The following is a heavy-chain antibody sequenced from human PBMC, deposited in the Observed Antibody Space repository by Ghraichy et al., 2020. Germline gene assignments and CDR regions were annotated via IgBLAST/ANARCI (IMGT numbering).Heavy chain of an antibody. D-gene: IGHD4-17*01. Sequence: GGSLRLSCAASGFTFSSYGMHWVRQAPGKGLEWVAFIRYDGSNKYYVDSVKGRFTISRDNTKNTLYLQMNSLRAEDTAVYYCAKVRSYGDYDYFDYWGQXTLVTVSS. V-gene: IGHV3-30*02. CDR2: IRYDGSNK. J-gene: IGHJ4*02. CDR3: AKVRSYGDYDYFDY. CDR1: GFTFSSYG.